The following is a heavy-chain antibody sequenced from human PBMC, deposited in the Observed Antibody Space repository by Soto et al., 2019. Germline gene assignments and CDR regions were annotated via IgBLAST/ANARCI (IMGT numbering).Heavy chain of an antibody. CDR1: GFTFSSYG. V-gene: IGHV3-30*18. CDR2: ISYDGSNK. Sequence: QVQLVESGGGVVQPGRSLRLSCAASGFTFSSYGMHWVRQAPGKGLEWVAVISYDGSNKYYADSVKGRFTISRDNSKNTLYLQMNSLRAEDMAVYYCAKDHAYFDYWGQGTLVTVSS. CDR3: AKDHAYFDY. J-gene: IGHJ4*02.